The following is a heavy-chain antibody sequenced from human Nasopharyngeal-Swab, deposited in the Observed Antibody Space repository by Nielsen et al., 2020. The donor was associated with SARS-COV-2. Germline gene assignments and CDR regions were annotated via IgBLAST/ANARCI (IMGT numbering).Heavy chain of an antibody. CDR3: ARGRGGLRLITMILTESINDY. CDR1: GFPFNIYW. CDR2: IKQDGSEK. D-gene: IGHD3-22*01. J-gene: IGHJ4*02. V-gene: IGHV3-7*01. Sequence: GGSLRLSCAASGFPFNIYWMSWVRQAPGKGLEWVANIKQDGSEKYYVNSVKGRFTISRDNAKNSLYLQMNSLRAEDTAVYYCARGRGGLRLITMILTESINDYWGQGTLVTVSS.